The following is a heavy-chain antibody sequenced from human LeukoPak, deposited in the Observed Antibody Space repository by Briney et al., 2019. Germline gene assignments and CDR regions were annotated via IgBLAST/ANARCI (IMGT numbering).Heavy chain of an antibody. D-gene: IGHD3-10*01. CDR2: ISYDGSNK. CDR3: AKDMYYYGSGSHPGFDY. Sequence: GGSLRLSCAASGFTFSSYGMHWVRQAPGKGLEWVAVISYDGSNKYYADSVKGRFTISRDNSKNTLYLQMNSLRAEDTAVYYCAKDMYYYGSGSHPGFDYWGQGTLVTVSS. V-gene: IGHV3-30*18. J-gene: IGHJ4*02. CDR1: GFTFSSYG.